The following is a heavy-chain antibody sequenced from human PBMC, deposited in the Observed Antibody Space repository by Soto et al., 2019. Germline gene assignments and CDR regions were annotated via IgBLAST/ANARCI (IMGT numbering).Heavy chain of an antibody. D-gene: IGHD1-26*01. CDR1: GFTFSNYW. V-gene: IGHV3-74*01. J-gene: IGHJ4*02. CDR3: VRDRGGNYYGGFDY. CDR2: INSDGSTI. Sequence: EVQLVESGGGLVQPGGSLRLSCAASGFTFSNYWMHWVRQPTGKGLLWVSRINSDGSTIDYADSVKGRFTISRDNAKNTLYLQMNCLRAEDTAVFYCVRDRGGNYYGGFDYWGQGTLVTVSS.